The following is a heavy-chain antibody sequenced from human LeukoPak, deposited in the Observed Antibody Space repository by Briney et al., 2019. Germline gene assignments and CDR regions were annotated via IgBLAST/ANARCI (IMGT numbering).Heavy chain of an antibody. Sequence: GGSLRLSCAASGFTFSSYAMSWVRQAPGKGLEWVSSISSSSSYIYYADSVKGRFTISRDNAKNSLYLQMNSLRAEDTAVYYCARDPRDSSGWYAYYYYYYGMDVWGQGTTVTVSS. CDR2: ISSSSSYI. D-gene: IGHD6-19*01. CDR3: ARDPRDSSGWYAYYYYYYGMDV. V-gene: IGHV3-21*01. CDR1: GFTFSSYA. J-gene: IGHJ6*02.